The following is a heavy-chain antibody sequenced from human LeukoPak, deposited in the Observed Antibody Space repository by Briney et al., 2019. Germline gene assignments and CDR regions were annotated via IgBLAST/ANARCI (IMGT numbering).Heavy chain of an antibody. D-gene: IGHD6-13*01. CDR1: GGSISSGSYY. Sequence: SQTLSLTCTVSGGSISSGSYYWSWIRQPAGKGLEWIGRIYTSGSTNYNPSLESRVTISVDTSKNQFSLKLSSVTAADTAVYYCARSYIAAAGTLDYWGQGTLVTVSS. V-gene: IGHV4-61*02. CDR2: IYTSGST. CDR3: ARSYIAAAGTLDY. J-gene: IGHJ4*02.